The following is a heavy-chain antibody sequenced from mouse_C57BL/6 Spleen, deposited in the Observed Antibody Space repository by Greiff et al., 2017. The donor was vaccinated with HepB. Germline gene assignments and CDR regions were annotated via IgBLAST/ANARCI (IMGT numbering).Heavy chain of an antibody. CDR2: IYPGDGDT. D-gene: IGHD1-1*01. J-gene: IGHJ1*03. Sequence: QVQLQQSGAELVKPGASVKISCKASGYAFSSYWMNWVKQRPGKGLEWIGQIYPGDGDTNYNGKFKGKATLTADKSSSTAYMQLSSLTSEDSAVYFCARRGYYGSSSPYFDVWGTGTTVTVSS. V-gene: IGHV1-80*01. CDR3: ARRGYYGSSSPYFDV. CDR1: GYAFSSYW.